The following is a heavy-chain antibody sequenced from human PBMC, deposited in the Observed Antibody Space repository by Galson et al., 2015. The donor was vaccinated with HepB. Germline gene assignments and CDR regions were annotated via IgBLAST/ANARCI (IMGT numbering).Heavy chain of an antibody. J-gene: IGHJ4*02. CDR2: IYYSGST. CDR1: GGSINSGNYY. D-gene: IGHD4-23*01. Sequence: ETLSLTCTVSGGSINSGNYYWDWTRQPPGKGLEWIGSIYYSGSTFYNPSLQSRVTISGDMSKNQFSLKLSSVTAADTAVYYCARRWNSGGNSFDSWGQGTLVTISS. CDR3: ARRWNSGGNSFDS. V-gene: IGHV4-39*01.